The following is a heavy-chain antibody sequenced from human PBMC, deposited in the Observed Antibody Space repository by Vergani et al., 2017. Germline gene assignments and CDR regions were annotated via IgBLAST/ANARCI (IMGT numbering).Heavy chain of an antibody. CDR3: ARDPGGRLDY. D-gene: IGHD2-15*01. CDR1: GFTFSSYD. V-gene: IGHV3-13*01. Sequence: EVQLVESGGGLVQPGGSLRLSCAASGFTFSSYDMHWVRQATGKGLEWVSAIGTAGDTYYPGSVKGRFTISRDNSKNTLYLQMNSLRAEDTAVYYCARDPGGRLDYWGQGTLVTVSS. J-gene: IGHJ4*02. CDR2: IGTAGDT.